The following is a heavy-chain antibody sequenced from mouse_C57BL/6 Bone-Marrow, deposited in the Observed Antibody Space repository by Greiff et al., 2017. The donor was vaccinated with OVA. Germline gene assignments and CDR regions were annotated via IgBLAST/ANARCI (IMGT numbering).Heavy chain of an antibody. D-gene: IGHD2-1*01. CDR1: GYTFTSYW. J-gene: IGHJ3*01. V-gene: IGHV1-50*01. CDR3: AREGSYGNSWFAY. Sequence: QVQLQPPGAELVKPGASVKLSCKASGYTFTSYWMQWVKQRPGQGLEWIGEIDPSDSYTNYNQKFKGKATLTVDTSSSTAYMQLSSLTSEDSAVYYCAREGSYGNSWFAYWGQGTLVTVSA. CDR2: IDPSDSYT.